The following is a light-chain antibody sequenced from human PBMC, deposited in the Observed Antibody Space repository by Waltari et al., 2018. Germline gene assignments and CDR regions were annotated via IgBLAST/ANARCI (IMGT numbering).Light chain of an antibody. V-gene: IGKV3-15*01. J-gene: IGKJ1*01. CDR3: QQYNLWPPWT. CDR2: GAS. CDR1: HSISSH. Sequence: EIVMTQSTATLSVSPGARATLSCRASHSISSHLAWYQQKPGQAPRLLIYGASTRATGIPARFSGSGSGTEFTLTINSLQSEDVAVYYCQQYNLWPPWTFGQGTKVEIK.